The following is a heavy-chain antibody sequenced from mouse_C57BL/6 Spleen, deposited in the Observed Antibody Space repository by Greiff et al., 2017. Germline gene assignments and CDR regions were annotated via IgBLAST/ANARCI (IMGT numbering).Heavy chain of an antibody. J-gene: IGHJ1*03. V-gene: IGHV5-16*02. D-gene: IGHD1-1*01. CDR1: GFTFSDYY. CDR2: INHDGSST. Sequence: EVNVVESEGGLVQPGSSMKLSCTASGFTFSDYYMAWVRQVPEKGLEWVANINHDGSSTYYLDSLKSRFIISRDNAKNILYLQMSSLKSEDTATYYCARRYGSSNWYFDVWGTGTTVTVSS. CDR3: ARRYGSSNWYFDV.